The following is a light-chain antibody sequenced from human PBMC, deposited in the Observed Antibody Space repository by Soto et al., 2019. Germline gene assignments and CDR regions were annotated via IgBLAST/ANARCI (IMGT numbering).Light chain of an antibody. CDR2: EVS. CDR1: TSDVDHSNY. CDR3: SSYTRSSTYV. V-gene: IGLV2-14*01. J-gene: IGLJ1*01. Sequence: QSALTQPASVSGSPGQSITISCTATTSDVDHSNYVSWYQHHPGKAPKLIIYEVSNRPSGVSNRFSGSKSANTASLSISVLESEDEADYYCSSYTRSSTYVFGTGTKLTVL.